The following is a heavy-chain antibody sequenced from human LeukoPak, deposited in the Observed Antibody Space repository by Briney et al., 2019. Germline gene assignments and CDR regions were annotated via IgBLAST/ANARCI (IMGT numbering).Heavy chain of an antibody. V-gene: IGHV6-1*01. CDR1: GDSVSSNSAT. D-gene: IGHD5-24*01. Sequence: SQTLSLTCAISGDSVSSNSATWNWIRQSPSRGLERLGRTYYRSKWYNDYAESVKSRITINPDTSKNQFSLQLNSVTPEDTAVYSCARAGGDRDGYNFWFDPWGQGTLVTVSS. J-gene: IGHJ5*02. CDR3: ARAGGDRDGYNFWFDP. CDR2: TYYRSKWYN.